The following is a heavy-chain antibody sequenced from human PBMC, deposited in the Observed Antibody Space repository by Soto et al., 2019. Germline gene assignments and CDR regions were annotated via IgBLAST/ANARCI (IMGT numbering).Heavy chain of an antibody. Sequence: SETLSLTCTVSGDSITNSGYFWAWIRQPPGKGLEWIGSIYYSGTTYSHPSLNSRVTVSVDTSKNQFSLKLFSLTAADTAVYYCARLARFDLYFDYWGQGTLVTVSS. D-gene: IGHD3-3*01. V-gene: IGHV4-39*01. CDR3: ARLARFDLYFDY. CDR1: GDSITNSGYF. J-gene: IGHJ4*02. CDR2: IYYSGTT.